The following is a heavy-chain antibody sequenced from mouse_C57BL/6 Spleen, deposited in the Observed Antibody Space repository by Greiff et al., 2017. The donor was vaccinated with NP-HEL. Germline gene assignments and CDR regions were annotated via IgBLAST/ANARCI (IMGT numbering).Heavy chain of an antibody. D-gene: IGHD2-1*01. CDR2: IYPGDGDT. CDR1: GYAFSSSW. Sequence: QVQLQQSGPELVKPGASVKISCKASGYAFSSSWMNWVKQRPGKGLEWIGRIYPGDGDTNYNGKFKGKATLTADKSSSTAYMQLSSLTSEDSAVYFCARLNYYVGPYAMDYWGQGTSVTVSS. J-gene: IGHJ4*01. V-gene: IGHV1-82*01. CDR3: ARLNYYVGPYAMDY.